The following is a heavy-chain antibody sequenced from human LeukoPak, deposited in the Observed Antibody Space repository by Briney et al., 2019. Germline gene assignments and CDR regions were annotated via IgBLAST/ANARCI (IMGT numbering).Heavy chain of an antibody. J-gene: IGHJ4*02. D-gene: IGHD3-10*01. Sequence: SETLSLTCAVYGGSFSGYYWSWIRQPPGKGLEWIGEINHSGSTNYNPSLKSRVTISVDTSKNQFSLKLSSVTAADTAVYYCARQGARRYTMVRGVIVYWGQGTLVTVSS. V-gene: IGHV4-34*01. CDR1: GGSFSGYY. CDR3: ARQGARRYTMVRGVIVY. CDR2: INHSGST.